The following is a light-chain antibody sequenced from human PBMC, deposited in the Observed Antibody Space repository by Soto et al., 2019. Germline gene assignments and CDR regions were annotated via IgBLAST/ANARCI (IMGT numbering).Light chain of an antibody. V-gene: IGLV4-69*01. CDR2: LNSDGSH. Sequence: QPVLTQSPSASASLGASVKLTCTLSSGHSSYAIAWHQQQPEKGPRYLMKLNSDGSHSKGDGIPDRFSGSSSGAERYLTISSLQSEDEADYYCQTWSTGLLVFGGGTKLTVL. CDR1: SGHSSYA. CDR3: QTWSTGLLV. J-gene: IGLJ3*02.